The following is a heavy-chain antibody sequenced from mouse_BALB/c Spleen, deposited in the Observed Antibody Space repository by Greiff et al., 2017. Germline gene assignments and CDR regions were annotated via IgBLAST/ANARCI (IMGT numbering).Heavy chain of an antibody. CDR3: ARSGGNGAMDD. Sequence: QVQLQQPGAELVKPGAPVKLSCKASGYTFTSYWMNWVKQRPGRGLEWIGRIDPSDSETHYNQKFKDKATLTVDKSSSTAYIQLSSLTSEDSAVDYCARSGGNGAMDDWGQGTSVTVSS. CDR2: IDPSDSET. D-gene: IGHD2-1*01. J-gene: IGHJ4*01. V-gene: IGHV1-69*02. CDR1: GYTFTSYW.